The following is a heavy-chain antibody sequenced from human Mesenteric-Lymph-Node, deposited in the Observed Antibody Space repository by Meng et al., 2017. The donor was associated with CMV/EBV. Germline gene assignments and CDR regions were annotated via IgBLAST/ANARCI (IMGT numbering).Heavy chain of an antibody. CDR2: ISNSGTYI. CDR1: GFTFSSYA. J-gene: IGHJ4*02. D-gene: IGHD6-13*01. V-gene: IGHV3-21*01. Sequence: ETLSLTCAASGFTFSSYAMNWVRQAPGKGLEWVSTISNSGTYIYYADSVKGRYTISRDNAKNSLYLQMSSLRAEDTAVYYCARNIGQLALDHWGQGTLVTVSS. CDR3: ARNIGQLALDH.